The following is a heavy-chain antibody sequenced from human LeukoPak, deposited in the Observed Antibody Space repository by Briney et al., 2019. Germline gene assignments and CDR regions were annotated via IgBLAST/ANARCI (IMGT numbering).Heavy chain of an antibody. CDR3: ARGVYCSGGTCYSVGSHL. CDR2: ISTSSDYI. Sequence: GGSLRLSCAASGFTFSTYTMNWVRQAPGKGLQWVSSISTSSDYIDYADSVKGRFTISRDNANNSVYLQMNSLRAEDKAVYYCARGVYCSGGTCYSVGSHLWGQGTLVTVSS. CDR1: GFTFSTYT. V-gene: IGHV3-21*01. D-gene: IGHD2-15*01. J-gene: IGHJ4*01.